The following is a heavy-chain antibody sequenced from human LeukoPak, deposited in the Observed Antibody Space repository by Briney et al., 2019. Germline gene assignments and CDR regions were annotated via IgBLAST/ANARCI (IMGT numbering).Heavy chain of an antibody. CDR1: GFTVSSNY. V-gene: IGHV3-21*01. CDR3: ARGEGPYDYYHHMDV. D-gene: IGHD1-26*01. CDR2: ISSSSSYI. J-gene: IGHJ6*03. Sequence: PGGSLRLSCAASGFTVSSNYMNWVRQAPGKGLEWVSSISSSSSYIYYGDSVKGRFTISRDNAKNSQYLQMNSLRDEDTAVYYCARGEGPYDYYHHMDVWGKGTTVTVSS.